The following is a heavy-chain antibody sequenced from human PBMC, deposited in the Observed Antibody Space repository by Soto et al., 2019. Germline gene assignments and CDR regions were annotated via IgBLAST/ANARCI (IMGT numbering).Heavy chain of an antibody. D-gene: IGHD3-22*01. V-gene: IGHV4-61*01. Sequence: SETLSLTCTVSGGSVSSGSYYWSWIRQPPGKGLEWIGYIYYSGSTNYNPSLKSRVTISVDTSKNQFSLKLSSVTAADTAVYYCARDPDYYDSSGYYFGYWGQGTLVTVSS. CDR1: GGSVSSGSYY. CDR2: IYYSGST. CDR3: ARDPDYYDSSGYYFGY. J-gene: IGHJ4*02.